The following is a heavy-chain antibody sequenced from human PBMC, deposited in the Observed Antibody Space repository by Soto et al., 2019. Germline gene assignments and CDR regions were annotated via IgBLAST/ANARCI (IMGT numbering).Heavy chain of an antibody. Sequence: GGSLRLSCAASGFTFSNAWMSWVRQAPGKGLEWVGRIKSKTDGGTTDYAAPVKGRFTISRDDSKNTLYLQMNSLKTEDTAVYYCTTEFSPQDGYYYYMDVWGKGTTVTVSS. CDR3: TTEFSPQDGYYYYMDV. CDR2: IKSKTDGGTT. D-gene: IGHD2-15*01. J-gene: IGHJ6*03. CDR1: GFTFSNAW. V-gene: IGHV3-15*01.